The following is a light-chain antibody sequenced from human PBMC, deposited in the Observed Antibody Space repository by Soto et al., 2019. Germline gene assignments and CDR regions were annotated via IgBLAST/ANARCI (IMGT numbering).Light chain of an antibody. V-gene: IGKV1-39*01. CDR2: AAS. J-gene: IGKJ1*01. CDR1: QSISTY. CDR3: QQGYSNPWT. Sequence: DIQMTQSPSSLSASVGDRVTITCRASQSISTYLHWYQQIAGKAPHLLIYAASNLQSGVPSRFSGSGSGTDFTLTINSLQPEDFATYYCQQGYSNPWTFGQGTKVDIK.